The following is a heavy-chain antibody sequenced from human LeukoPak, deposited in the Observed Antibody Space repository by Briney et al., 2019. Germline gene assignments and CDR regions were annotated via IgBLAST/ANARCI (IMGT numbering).Heavy chain of an antibody. CDR1: GGTFSSYA. V-gene: IGHV1-69*05. D-gene: IGHD5-24*01. J-gene: IGHJ4*02. CDR3: ASLGDGFTTTDY. Sequence: SSVKVSCKASGGTFSSYAISWVRQAPGHGLEWMGGFIPIFGTANYAQKFQGRVTITTDESTSTAYLELSSLRSEDTAVYYCASLGDGFTTTDYWGQGTLVTVSS. CDR2: FIPIFGTA.